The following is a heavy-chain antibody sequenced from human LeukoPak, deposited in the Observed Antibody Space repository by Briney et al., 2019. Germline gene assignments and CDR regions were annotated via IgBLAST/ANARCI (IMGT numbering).Heavy chain of an antibody. CDR3: ARALGYGPPAY. D-gene: IGHD4-17*01. CDR1: GGTFSSYT. V-gene: IGHV1-69*02. Sequence: SVKVSCKASGGTFSSYTISWVRQAPGQGLEWMGRIIPILGIANYAQKFQGRVTITADKSTSTAYMELSSLRPEDTAVYYCARALGYGPPAYWGQGTLVTVSS. CDR2: IIPILGIA. J-gene: IGHJ4*02.